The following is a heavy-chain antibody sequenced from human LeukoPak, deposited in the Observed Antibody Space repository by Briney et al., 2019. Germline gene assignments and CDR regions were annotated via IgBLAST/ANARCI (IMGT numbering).Heavy chain of an antibody. J-gene: IGHJ4*02. V-gene: IGHV3-48*01. D-gene: IGHD5/OR15-5a*01. CDR1: GFTVKTYD. CDR3: AGFGVYPY. CDR2: FGISGTI. Sequence: PGGSPRLSCAVSGFTVKTYDMHWVRQAPGEGPEWIAYFGISGTIYYADSVRGRFTISRDNAKNSLFLQMSSLRVDDTAIYYCAGFGVYPYWGQGTPVTVSS.